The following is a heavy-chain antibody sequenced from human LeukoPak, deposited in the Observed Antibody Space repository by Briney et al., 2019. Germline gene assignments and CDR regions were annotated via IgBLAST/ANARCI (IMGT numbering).Heavy chain of an antibody. CDR3: ARVIWFGDLLHPNWWFDP. J-gene: IGHJ5*02. CDR1: GGSVSSSGYY. D-gene: IGHD3-10*01. Sequence: PSETLSLTCTVSGGSVSSSGYYWSWIRQHPGKGLEWIVYIYYSGSTYYTPSLKSRVTISVATTKNQFSLKLSSVTAADTAVYYCARVIWFGDLLHPNWWFDPWGQGTLVTVSS. CDR2: IYYSGST. V-gene: IGHV4-31*03.